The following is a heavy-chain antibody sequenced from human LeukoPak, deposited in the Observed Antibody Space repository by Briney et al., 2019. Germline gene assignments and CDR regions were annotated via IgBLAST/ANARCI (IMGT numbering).Heavy chain of an antibody. CDR3: ARLPRYCSGGSCYFRWFDP. D-gene: IGHD2-15*01. J-gene: IGHJ5*02. CDR1: GGSISSYY. Sequence: SETLSLTCTVSGGSISSYYWSWIRQPAGKGLEWIGYIYTSGSTNYNPSLKSRVTISVDTPKNQFSLKLSSVTAADTAVYYCARLPRYCSGGSCYFRWFDPWGQGTLVTVSS. CDR2: IYTSGST. V-gene: IGHV4-4*09.